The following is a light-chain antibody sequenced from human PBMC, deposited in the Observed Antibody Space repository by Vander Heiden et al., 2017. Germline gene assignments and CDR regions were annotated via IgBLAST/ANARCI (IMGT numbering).Light chain of an antibody. CDR2: EVT. J-gene: IGLJ1*01. Sequence: QSALTQPPSASGSPGQSVTISCTGTNTDVGGYNYVSRYQQSPGKAPKLIIYEVTKRPSGVPDRFSASKSGNTASLTVSGLQAEDEADYYCSSYGGRNNYVFGSGTKITVL. V-gene: IGLV2-8*01. CDR1: NTDVGGYNY. CDR3: SSYGGRNNYV.